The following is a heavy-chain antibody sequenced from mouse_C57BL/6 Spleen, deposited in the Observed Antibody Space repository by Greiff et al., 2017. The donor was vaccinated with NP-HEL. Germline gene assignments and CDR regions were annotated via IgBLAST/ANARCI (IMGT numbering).Heavy chain of an antibody. V-gene: IGHV5-17*01. CDR2: ISSGSSTI. CDR3: ATYDYDGMDY. Sequence: EVKLVESGGGLVKPGGSLKLSCAASGFTFSDYGMHWVRQAPEKGLEWVAYISSGSSTIYYADTVKGRFTISRDNAKNTLFLQMTSLRSEDTAMYYCATYDYDGMDYWGQGTSVTVSS. CDR1: GFTFSDYG. J-gene: IGHJ4*01.